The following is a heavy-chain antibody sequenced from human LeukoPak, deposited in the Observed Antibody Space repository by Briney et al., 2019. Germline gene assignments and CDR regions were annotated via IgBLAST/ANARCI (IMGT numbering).Heavy chain of an antibody. CDR3: AGHSWNSPFDP. CDR1: GGSISSDY. D-gene: IGHD1-7*01. V-gene: IGHV4-4*09. Sequence: SETLSLTCTVSGGSISSDYWSWIRQPPGKGLEWIGYIYPSVSTNYNPSLKSRVTISVDTSKNQFSLKLSSVTAADTAVYYCAGHSWNSPFDPWGQETLVTVSS. J-gene: IGHJ5*02. CDR2: IYPSVST.